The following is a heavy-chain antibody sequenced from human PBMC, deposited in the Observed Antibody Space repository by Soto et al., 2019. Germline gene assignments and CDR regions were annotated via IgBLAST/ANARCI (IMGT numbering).Heavy chain of an antibody. D-gene: IGHD3-10*01. CDR3: ARTRMVRGVIIDY. J-gene: IGHJ4*02. V-gene: IGHV3-21*01. Sequence: GGSLRLSCAASGFTFSSYSMNWVRQAPGKGLEWVSSISSSSSYIYYADSVKGRFTISRDNAMNSLYLQMNSLRAEDTAVYYCARTRMVRGVIIDYWGQGTLVTVSS. CDR1: GFTFSSYS. CDR2: ISSSSSYI.